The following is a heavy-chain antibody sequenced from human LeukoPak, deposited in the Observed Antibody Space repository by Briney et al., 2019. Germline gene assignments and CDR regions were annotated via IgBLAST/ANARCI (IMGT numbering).Heavy chain of an antibody. CDR1: GGSISSGSYY. CDR3: ARDVSSSSTR. CDR2: IYTSGST. D-gene: IGHD6-13*01. Sequence: PSETLSLTCTVSGGSISSGSYYWSWIRQPAGKGLEWIGRIYTSGSTNYNPSLKSRVTISVDTSKNQFSLKLSSVTAADTAVYYCARDVSSSSTRWGQGTLVTVSS. J-gene: IGHJ4*02. V-gene: IGHV4-61*02.